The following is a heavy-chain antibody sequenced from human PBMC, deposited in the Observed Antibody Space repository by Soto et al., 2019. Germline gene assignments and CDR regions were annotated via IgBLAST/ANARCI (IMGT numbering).Heavy chain of an antibody. Sequence: GESLKISCKGSGYSFTSYWIGWVRQMPGKGLEWMGIIYPGDSDTRYSPSFQGQVTISADKSISTAYLQWSSLKASDTAMYYCARRPLNYYGSGNYGMMAFDIWGQGTMVTVSS. J-gene: IGHJ3*02. CDR2: IYPGDSDT. CDR1: GYSFTSYW. D-gene: IGHD3-10*01. V-gene: IGHV5-51*01. CDR3: ARRPLNYYGSGNYGMMAFDI.